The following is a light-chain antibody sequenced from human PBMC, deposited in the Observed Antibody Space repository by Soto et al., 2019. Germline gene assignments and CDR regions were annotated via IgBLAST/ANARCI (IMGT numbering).Light chain of an antibody. J-gene: IGKJ4*01. CDR1: QSLLYSSDNKNQ. CDR3: QQYYSVPVT. V-gene: IGKV4-1*01. CDR2: WAS. Sequence: DIVMTQSPDSLALSLGERATINCKSSQSLLYSSDNKNQLAWYQQKPGQPPKLLIYWASIRESGVPDRFSGSGSGTDFTLNISSLQADGVAVYYCQQYYSVPVTFGGGTKVEMK.